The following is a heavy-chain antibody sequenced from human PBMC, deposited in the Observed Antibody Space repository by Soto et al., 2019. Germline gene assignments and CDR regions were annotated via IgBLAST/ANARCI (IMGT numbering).Heavy chain of an antibody. CDR2: VYYSGGA. CDR3: GRVVEGATRHTDLDS. Sequence: SETLSLTCTVSGVSIHNSHSFWGWIRQPPGKGLEFIGTVYYSGGAHYNSSLKSRVTISVDTANNRVSLRMRSLTAADTAVYYCGRVVEGATRHTDLDSWGQGTLVTVSS. V-gene: IGHV4-39*01. CDR1: GVSIHNSHSF. J-gene: IGHJ5*01. D-gene: IGHD2-21*01.